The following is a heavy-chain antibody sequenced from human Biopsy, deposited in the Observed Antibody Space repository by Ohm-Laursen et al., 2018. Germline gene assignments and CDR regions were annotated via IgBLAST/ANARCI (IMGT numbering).Heavy chain of an antibody. CDR3: ARDPIVGSKADGMDV. CDR2: IWYDGSSE. D-gene: IGHD1-26*01. CDR1: GFTFSVYA. J-gene: IGHJ6*02. Sequence: SLRLSCTASGFTFSVYAMHWVRQAPGKGLEWVAIIWYDGSSEYHADSVKGRFTISRDNSKNTVYLQMNSLRVEDTAVYYCARDPIVGSKADGMDVWGQGTTVTVSS. V-gene: IGHV3-33*01.